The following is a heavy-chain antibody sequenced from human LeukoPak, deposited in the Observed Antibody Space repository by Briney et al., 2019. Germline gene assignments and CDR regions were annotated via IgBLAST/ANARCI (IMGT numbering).Heavy chain of an antibody. CDR3: ARVFDSSGYYYVGGYYYGMDV. J-gene: IGHJ6*02. CDR2: MNPNSGNT. Sequence: ASVKVSCKASGYTFTGYYMHWVRQAPGQGLEWMGWMNPNSGNTGYAQKFQGRVTMTRNTSISTAYMELSSLRSEDTAVYYCARVFDSSGYYYVGGYYYGMDVWGQGTTVTVSS. V-gene: IGHV1-8*02. CDR1: GYTFTGYY. D-gene: IGHD3-22*01.